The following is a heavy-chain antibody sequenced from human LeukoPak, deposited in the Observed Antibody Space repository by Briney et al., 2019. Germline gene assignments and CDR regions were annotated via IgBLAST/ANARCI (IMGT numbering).Heavy chain of an antibody. D-gene: IGHD2-2*01. CDR3: ARALGYCSSTSCPSDAFDI. CDR1: GGSISNSNYY. V-gene: IGHV4-39*01. J-gene: IGHJ3*02. Sequence: SETLSLTCTVSGGSISNSNYYWGWIRQPPGKGLEWIGGIYYTGSTYYNPSLKSRVTISVDTSKNQFSLKLSSVTAADTAVYYCARALGYCSSTSCPSDAFDIWGQGTMVTVSS. CDR2: IYYTGST.